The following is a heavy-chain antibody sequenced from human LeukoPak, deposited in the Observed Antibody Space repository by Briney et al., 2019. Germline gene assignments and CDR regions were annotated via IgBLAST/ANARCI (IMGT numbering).Heavy chain of an antibody. CDR3: ARGDGYCSGGSCPYYFDY. CDR2: INHSGST. Sequence: SETLSLTCAVYGGSFSGYYWSWIRQPPGKGLEWIGEINHSGSTNYNPSLKSRVTISVDTSKNQFSLKLSSVTAADTAVYYCARGDGYCSGGSCPYYFDYWGQGTLVTVS. D-gene: IGHD2-15*01. J-gene: IGHJ4*02. V-gene: IGHV4-34*01. CDR1: GGSFSGYY.